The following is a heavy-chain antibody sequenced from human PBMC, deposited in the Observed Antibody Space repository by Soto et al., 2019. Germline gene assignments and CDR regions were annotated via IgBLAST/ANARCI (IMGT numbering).Heavy chain of an antibody. J-gene: IGHJ4*02. CDR2: IWYXXXXX. D-gene: IGHD2-8*01. CDR3: XXXXXXXPHRVIDY. CDR1: GFTFSTYG. V-gene: IGHV3-33*01. Sequence: QVQLVESGGGVVQPGRSLRLSCAASGFTFSTYGXXXXXXAPGKGLEWVAVIWYXXXXXYXXDSVKGRFTISRDNXXXXXXXXXXXXXXXXXXXXXXXXXXXXXPHRVIDYWGQGTLVTVSS.